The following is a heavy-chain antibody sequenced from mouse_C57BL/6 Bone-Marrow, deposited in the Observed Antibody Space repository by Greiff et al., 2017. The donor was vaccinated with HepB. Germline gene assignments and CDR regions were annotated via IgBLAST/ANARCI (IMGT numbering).Heavy chain of an antibody. V-gene: IGHV1-26*01. CDR1: GYTFTDYY. J-gene: IGHJ3*01. CDR3: ARALIYYDYGAY. CDR2: INPNNGGT. D-gene: IGHD2-4*01. Sequence: VQLQQSGPELVKPGASVKISCKASGYTFTDYYMNWVKQSHGKSLEWIGDINPNNGGTSYNQKFKGKATLTVDKSSSTAYMELRSLTSEDSAVYYCARALIYYDYGAYWGQGTLVTVSA.